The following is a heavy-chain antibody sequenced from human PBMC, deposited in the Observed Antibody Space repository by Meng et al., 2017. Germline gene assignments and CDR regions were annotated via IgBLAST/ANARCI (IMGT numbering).Heavy chain of an antibody. V-gene: IGHV4-39*07. CDR3: ARVLLWFGEFQNWFDP. CDR2: IYYSRST. Sequence: SETLSLTCTVSGGSISSSSYYWGWIRQPPGKGLEWIGSIYYSRSTYYNPSLKSRVTISVDTSKNQFSLKLSSVTAADTAVYYCARVLLWFGEFQNWFDPWGQGTLVTVS. J-gene: IGHJ5*02. D-gene: IGHD3-10*01. CDR1: GGSISSSSYY.